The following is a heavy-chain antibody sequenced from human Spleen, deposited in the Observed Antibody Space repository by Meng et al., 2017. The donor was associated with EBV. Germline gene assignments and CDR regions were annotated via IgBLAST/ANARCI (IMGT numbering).Heavy chain of an antibody. CDR1: VGSISSSNYY. J-gene: IGHJ4*02. D-gene: IGHD3-9*01. CDR2: CPHSGTS. CDR3: ARDLGNILTGRKGVYDY. V-gene: IGHV4-39*07. Sequence: GPRLGKPPGLPSPTCTFAVGSISSSNYYWGWIRQPPGKGLEWIGSCPHSGTSFYNPSLKSRVTTSLDTSKNQFSLNLRSVTAADTAVYFCARDLGNILTGRKGVYDYWGQGTLVTVSS.